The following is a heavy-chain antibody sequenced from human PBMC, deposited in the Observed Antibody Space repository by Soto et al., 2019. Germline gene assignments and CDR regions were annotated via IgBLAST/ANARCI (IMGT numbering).Heavy chain of an antibody. CDR3: AKVSSSWYAGFFDL. D-gene: IGHD6-13*01. CDR1: GFTFSRHA. V-gene: IGHV3-23*01. J-gene: IGHJ4*02. Sequence: EVQLLESGGGLVQPGGSLRLSCTASGFTFSRHAMNWVRQDPGKGLEWVSGLSDSGGSIYYADSVKGRFTISRDNSMNTLYLQMNTLRAEDTALYYCAKVSSSWYAGFFDLWGRGTLVTVSS. CDR2: LSDSGGSI.